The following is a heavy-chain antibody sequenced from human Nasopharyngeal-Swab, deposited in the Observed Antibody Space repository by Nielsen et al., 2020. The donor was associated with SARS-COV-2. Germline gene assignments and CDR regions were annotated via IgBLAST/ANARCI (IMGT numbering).Heavy chain of an antibody. CDR2: INHSGST. CDR3: ARERVRVLLWFGEFGMDV. Sequence: GPLRLSCAVYGGSFSGYYWSWIRQPPGKGLEWIGEINHSGSTNYNPSPKSRVTISVDTSKNQFSLKLSSVTAADTAVYYCARERVRVLLWFGEFGMDVWGQGTTVTVSS. CDR1: GGSFSGYY. V-gene: IGHV4-34*01. D-gene: IGHD3-10*01. J-gene: IGHJ6*02.